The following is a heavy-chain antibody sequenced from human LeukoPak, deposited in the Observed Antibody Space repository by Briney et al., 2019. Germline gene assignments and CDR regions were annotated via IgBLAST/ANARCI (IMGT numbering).Heavy chain of an antibody. CDR2: IYSGGNT. V-gene: IGHV3-66*01. J-gene: IGHJ5*02. Sequence: GGSPRLPCAASGFTVSSNYMSWVRQAPGKGLEWVSVIYSGGNTYYADSVEGRFTISRDNSKNTLYLQMNSLRAEDTAVYYCARGIGSQLRSGWFDPWGQGTLVTVSS. CDR3: ARGIGSQLRSGWFDP. D-gene: IGHD3-3*01. CDR1: GFTVSSNY.